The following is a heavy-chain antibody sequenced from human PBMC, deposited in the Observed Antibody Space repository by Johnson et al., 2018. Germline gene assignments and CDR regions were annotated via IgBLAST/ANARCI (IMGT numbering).Heavy chain of an antibody. V-gene: IGHV3-33*01. CDR3: ARDGVTHACDS. CDR2: IWFDGSNK. CDR1: GFTFSSYG. Sequence: QVQLVQSGGGVVQPGRSLRLSCAASGFTFSSYGMHWVRQAPGKGLEWVAVIWFDGSNKYYADSVKGRFTISRDNSKNTLYLQMNSLRAEDTAIYYCARDGVTHACDSWGQGTMVTVSP. J-gene: IGHJ3*02. D-gene: IGHD2-21*02.